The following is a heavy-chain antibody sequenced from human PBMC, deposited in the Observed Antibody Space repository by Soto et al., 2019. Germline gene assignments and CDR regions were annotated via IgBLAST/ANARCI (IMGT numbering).Heavy chain of an antibody. CDR3: ARMFCGYKFDS. CDR2: LNPSTGGA. D-gene: IGHD5-12*01. Sequence: ASVKVACKASGYTIIGYYMHWVRQAPVQVPEWMGGLNPSTGGANYAQKFQDRVTMTRDTSISTASMELNRLTSDAAAGYYCARMFCGYKFDSWGQGTLVTVSS. CDR1: GYTIIGYY. V-gene: IGHV1-2*02. J-gene: IGHJ4*02.